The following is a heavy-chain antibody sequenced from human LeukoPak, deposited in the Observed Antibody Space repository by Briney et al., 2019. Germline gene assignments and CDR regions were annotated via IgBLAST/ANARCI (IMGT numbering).Heavy chain of an antibody. CDR2: ISLGGQT. V-gene: IGHV4-4*01. D-gene: IGHD1-26*01. CDR3: SRESGPFCPFGY. J-gene: IGHJ4*02. CDR1: GGSISGTNW. Sequence: GTLSLTCGVSGGSISGTNWWSWVRQPPGQGVEWIGEISLGGQTNYNPSLNGRVTMSLDKSSNQLSLHLTSVTAADTATYFCSRESGPFCPFGYWGQGTLVIVSS.